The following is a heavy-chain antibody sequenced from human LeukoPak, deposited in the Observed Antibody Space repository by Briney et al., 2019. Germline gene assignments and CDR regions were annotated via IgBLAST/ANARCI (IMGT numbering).Heavy chain of an antibody. Sequence: SSETLSLTCTVSGASITNSLYYWGWIRQPPGKGLEWIATVYYTGSTYYNPSLKSRVTISIDTSKSQFSLQLRSVTAADMAVYYCARQDFGSGIVPGYWGQGTLVTVSS. D-gene: IGHD3-10*01. J-gene: IGHJ4*02. CDR3: ARQDFGSGIVPGY. CDR2: VYYTGST. CDR1: GASITNSLYY. V-gene: IGHV4-39*01.